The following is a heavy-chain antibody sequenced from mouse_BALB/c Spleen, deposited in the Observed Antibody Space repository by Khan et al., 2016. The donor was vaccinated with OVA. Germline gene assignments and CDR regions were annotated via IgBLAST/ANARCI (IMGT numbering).Heavy chain of an antibody. J-gene: IGHJ4*01. CDR1: GYTFTNYG. Sequence: QVQLKQSGPELKKPGDTVKISCKASGYTFTNYGMNWVKQAPGKGLKWMGWINTYTGEPTYADDFKGRFAFSLETSASTAYLRINNLKNEETATYFCARPPYFSYVMVYWGQGTSVTVSS. CDR3: ARPPYFSYVMVY. CDR2: INTYTGEP. V-gene: IGHV9-3-1*01. D-gene: IGHD2-10*01.